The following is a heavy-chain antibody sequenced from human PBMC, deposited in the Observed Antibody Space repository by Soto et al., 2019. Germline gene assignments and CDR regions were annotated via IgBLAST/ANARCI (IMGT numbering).Heavy chain of an antibody. CDR2: MNPNSGNT. Sequence: QVQLVQSGAEVKKPGASVKVSCKASGYTFTSNDINWVRQATGQGLEWMGWMNPNSGNTGYAQKFQGRVTMTRNTSKSTDYMELSSLRSEDTAVYYCVSGRLGLSVLFDYWGQGTLVTVSS. V-gene: IGHV1-8*01. CDR1: GYTFTSND. J-gene: IGHJ4*02. CDR3: VSGRLGLSVLFDY. D-gene: IGHD1-26*01.